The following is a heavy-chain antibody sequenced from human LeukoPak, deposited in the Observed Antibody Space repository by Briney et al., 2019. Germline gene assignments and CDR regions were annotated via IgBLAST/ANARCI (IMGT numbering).Heavy chain of an antibody. CDR2: INPNSGGT. Sequence: ASVKVSCKASGYTFTGYYMHWVRQAPGQGLKWMGWINPNSGGTYYAQKFQGRVTMTSDTSISTAYMELSRLRSDNTAVYYCARDLYGGTSTTFDYWGQGTLVTVSS. D-gene: IGHD4-23*01. J-gene: IGHJ4*02. CDR1: GYTFTGYY. CDR3: ARDLYGGTSTTFDY. V-gene: IGHV1-2*02.